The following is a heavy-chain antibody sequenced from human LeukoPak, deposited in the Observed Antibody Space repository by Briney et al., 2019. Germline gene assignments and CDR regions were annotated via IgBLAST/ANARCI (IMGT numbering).Heavy chain of an antibody. D-gene: IGHD6-6*01. V-gene: IGHV1-8*03. Sequence: ASVKVSCKTSGYTFTSYDINWVRQATGQGLERMGWMNPNSGNTGYAQKFQGRVSITRNTSISTAYMELSSLRSEDTAVYYCARARGFSRSSSSRFFGWFDPWGQGTLVTVSS. CDR3: ARARGFSRSSSSRFFGWFDP. J-gene: IGHJ5*02. CDR2: MNPNSGNT. CDR1: GYTFTSYD.